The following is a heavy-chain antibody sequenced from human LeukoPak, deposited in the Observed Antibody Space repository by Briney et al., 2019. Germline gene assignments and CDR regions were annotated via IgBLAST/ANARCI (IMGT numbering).Heavy chain of an antibody. V-gene: IGHV1-2*02. CDR3: ARGHTVRSFDY. Sequence: ASVKVSCKASEYTFIGYYMHWVRQAPGQGLEWMGWINPNSGGTNYAQKFQGRVTMTRDTSISTAYMELSRLRSDDTAVYYYARGHTVRSFDYWGQGTLVTVSS. D-gene: IGHD4-11*01. CDR2: INPNSGGT. J-gene: IGHJ4*02. CDR1: EYTFIGYY.